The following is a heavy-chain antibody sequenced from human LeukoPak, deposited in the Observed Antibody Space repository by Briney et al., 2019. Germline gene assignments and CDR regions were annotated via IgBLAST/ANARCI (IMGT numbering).Heavy chain of an antibody. CDR2: LRSDTNSE. D-gene: IGHD3-10*01. CDR1: GFSVSLYG. J-gene: IGHJ4*02. CDR3: ARGLRQAGLAPLEF. Sequence: GESLRLSCAASGFSVSLYGMHWVRQAPGKGLEWVAFLRSDTNSEHYAVSVKGRFAISRGTSKDTLNLQMRSLRVEDTALYYCARGLRQAGLAPLEFWGQGTQVIASS. V-gene: IGHV3-30*02.